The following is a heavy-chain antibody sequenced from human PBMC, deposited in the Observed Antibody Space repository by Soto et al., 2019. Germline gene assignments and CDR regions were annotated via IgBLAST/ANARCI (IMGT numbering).Heavy chain of an antibody. Sequence: PSETLSLTCTVSGGCISSSSYYWGWIRQPPGKGLEWIGSIYYSGSTYYTPCLKSRVTVSVDTSKNQFSMKLSAVTAADTAVYYCARPPCVATFDAFDIGGQGTMVTVSS. CDR2: IYYSGST. J-gene: IGHJ3*02. D-gene: IGHD5-12*01. V-gene: IGHV4-39*01. CDR1: GGCISSSSYY. CDR3: ARPPCVATFDAFDI.